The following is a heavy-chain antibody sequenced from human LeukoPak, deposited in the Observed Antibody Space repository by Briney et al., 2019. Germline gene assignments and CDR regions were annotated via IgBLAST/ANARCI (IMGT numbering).Heavy chain of an antibody. V-gene: IGHV3-21*01. CDR2: ISSSSSYI. CDR3: ARGSRLPRAHFDY. Sequence: GGSLRLSCAASGFTFSSYSMNWVRQAPGKGLEWVSSISSSSSYIYYADSVKGRFTISRDNAKNSLYLQMNSLGAEDTAVYYCARGSRLPRAHFDYWGQGTLVTVSS. CDR1: GFTFSSYS. J-gene: IGHJ4*02. D-gene: IGHD5/OR15-5a*01.